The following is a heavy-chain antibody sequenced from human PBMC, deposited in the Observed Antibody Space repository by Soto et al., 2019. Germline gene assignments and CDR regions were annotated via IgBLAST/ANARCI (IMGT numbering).Heavy chain of an antibody. V-gene: IGHV3-30-3*01. CDR2: ISFDGGDA. J-gene: IGHJ4*02. Sequence: GGSMRLSCAASGFDFENHAMDWVRQPPGKGPEWLARISFDGGDAVYADSVKGRFTISRDNSNNTLSLQMDSLTPEDTAVYYCVVFCGGDCYNHWGQGTMVTVSS. D-gene: IGHD2-21*02. CDR1: GFDFENHA. CDR3: VVFCGGDCYNH.